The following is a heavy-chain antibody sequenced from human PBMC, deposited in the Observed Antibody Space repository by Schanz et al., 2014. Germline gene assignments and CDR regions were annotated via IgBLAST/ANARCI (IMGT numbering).Heavy chain of an antibody. J-gene: IGHJ4*02. CDR3: ARGWGYDALTGYVF. Sequence: QVQLVQSGAEMKKPGASVKVSCKASGYTFPSYGISWVRQAPGQGLEWMGWINVYNGDTKFAKTFQDRVTMTTDTSTSTAYMELRSLRSDDTAVYYCARGWGYDALTGYVFWGQGTLVTVSS. V-gene: IGHV1-18*04. D-gene: IGHD3-9*01. CDR2: INVYNGDT. CDR1: GYTFPSYG.